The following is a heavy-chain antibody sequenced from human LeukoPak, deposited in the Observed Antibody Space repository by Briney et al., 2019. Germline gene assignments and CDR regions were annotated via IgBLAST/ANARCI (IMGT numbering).Heavy chain of an antibody. Sequence: PSETLSLNCTVSGGSISGYYWSWLRQPPGKGLEWIGLIHYSGSTNYNPSLKSRVTISVDTSKNQFSLKLSSVTAADTAMYYCARDLELGYWGQGTLVTVSS. CDR2: IHYSGST. J-gene: IGHJ4*02. D-gene: IGHD5-24*01. V-gene: IGHV4-59*01. CDR3: ARDLELGY. CDR1: GGSISGYY.